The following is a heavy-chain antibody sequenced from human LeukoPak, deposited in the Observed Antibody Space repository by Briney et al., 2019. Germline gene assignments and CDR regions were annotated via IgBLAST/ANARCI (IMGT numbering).Heavy chain of an antibody. D-gene: IGHD3-22*01. V-gene: IGHV3-23*01. Sequence: GRSLRLSCAASGFTFSSCAMSCVSQAPGKGREWVSAISGSGGTTYYADSVKSRFTISRDNSKNTLYLQMISLRAEDTAVYYCAKGYEYYYDSSGYYYVGGDYWGQGTLVTVSS. CDR1: GFTFSSCA. CDR3: AKGYEYYYDSSGYYYVGGDY. J-gene: IGHJ4*02. CDR2: ISGSGGTT.